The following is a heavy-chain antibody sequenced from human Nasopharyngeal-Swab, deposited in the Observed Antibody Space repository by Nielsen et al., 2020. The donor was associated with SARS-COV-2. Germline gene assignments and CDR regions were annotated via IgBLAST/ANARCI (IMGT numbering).Heavy chain of an antibody. V-gene: IGHV3-7*01. CDR2: IKQDGSEK. J-gene: IGHJ4*02. D-gene: IGHD2-15*01. CDR1: GFTFSTYD. Sequence: GGSLRLSCAASGFTFSTYDMSWVRQAPGKGLEWVANIKQDGSEKYYVDSVKGRFTISRDNAKNSLYLQMNSLRAGDTAVYYCARRKDLFNYWGQGTLVTVSS. CDR3: ARRKDLFNY.